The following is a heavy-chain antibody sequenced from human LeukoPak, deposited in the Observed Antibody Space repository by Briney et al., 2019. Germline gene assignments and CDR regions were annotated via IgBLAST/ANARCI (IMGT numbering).Heavy chain of an antibody. CDR1: GYTFTSYD. Sequence: ASVKVSCKASGYTFTSYDINWVRQATGQGLEWMGWMNPNSGNTGYAQKFQGRVIMTRNTSISTAYMELSSLRSEDTAAYYCARGFGGSGTIDYWGQGTLVTVSS. J-gene: IGHJ4*02. CDR3: ARGFGGSGTIDY. D-gene: IGHD3-10*01. V-gene: IGHV1-8*01. CDR2: MNPNSGNT.